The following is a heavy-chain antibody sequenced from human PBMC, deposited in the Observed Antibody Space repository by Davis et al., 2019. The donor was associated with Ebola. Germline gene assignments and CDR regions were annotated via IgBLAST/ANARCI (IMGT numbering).Heavy chain of an antibody. Sequence: GESLKISCAASGFAFSSYGMHWVRQAPGKGLEWVAFIRYDGSNKYYADSVKGRFTISRDNSKNTLYLQMNSLRAEDTAVYYCAKSVKGYCSSTSCYRYYYYYYMDVWGKGTTVTVSS. D-gene: IGHD2-2*01. CDR2: IRYDGSNK. V-gene: IGHV3-30*02. CDR3: AKSVKGYCSSTSCYRYYYYYYMDV. CDR1: GFAFSSYG. J-gene: IGHJ6*03.